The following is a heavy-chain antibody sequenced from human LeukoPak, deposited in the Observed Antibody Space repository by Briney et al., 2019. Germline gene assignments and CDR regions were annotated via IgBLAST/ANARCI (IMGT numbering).Heavy chain of an antibody. CDR2: INHSGST. D-gene: IGHD3-10*01. Sequence: PSETLSLTCAVYGGSFSGYYWSWIRQPPGKGLEWIGEINHSGSTNYNPSLKSRVTISVDTSKNQFSLKLSSVTAADTAVYYCARRILLWFGESYFDYWGQGTLVTVSS. CDR1: GGSFSGYY. CDR3: ARRILLWFGESYFDY. J-gene: IGHJ4*02. V-gene: IGHV4-34*01.